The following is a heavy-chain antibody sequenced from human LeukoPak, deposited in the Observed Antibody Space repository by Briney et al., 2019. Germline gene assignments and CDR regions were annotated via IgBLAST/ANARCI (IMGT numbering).Heavy chain of an antibody. CDR2: IKQDGSDK. Sequence: PGRSLRLSCAASGFTFSSYWMSWVRQAPGKGLEWVANIKQDGSDKYYVDSVKGRFTISRDNAKNSLYLQMNSLRAEDTAVYYCARDGGAFCSGGSCYFDYWGQGTLVTVSS. V-gene: IGHV3-7*05. CDR3: ARDGGAFCSGGSCYFDY. CDR1: GFTFSSYW. J-gene: IGHJ4*02. D-gene: IGHD2-15*01.